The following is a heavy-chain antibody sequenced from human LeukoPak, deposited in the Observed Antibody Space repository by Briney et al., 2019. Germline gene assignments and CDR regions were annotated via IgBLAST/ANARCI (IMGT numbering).Heavy chain of an antibody. CDR2: MSPSGTT. Sequence: PSETLSLTCTVSVDSVTSGNYYLSWIRQPPGKGLDWITYMSPSGTTKYNPSLKSRVTTSVDTSRTQFPLRLSSVTAADTAVYYCARGQDDRSGTFDYWGQGILVTVSS. D-gene: IGHD3-22*01. V-gene: IGHV4-61*01. J-gene: IGHJ4*02. CDR1: VDSVTSGNYY. CDR3: ARGQDDRSGTFDY.